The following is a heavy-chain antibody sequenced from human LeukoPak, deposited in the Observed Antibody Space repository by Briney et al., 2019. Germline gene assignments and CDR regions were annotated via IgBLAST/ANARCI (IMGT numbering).Heavy chain of an antibody. V-gene: IGHV1-2*02. CDR3: ARDGAYSLGLIWLDP. Sequence: GASVKVSCKASGYTFTGYYMHWVRQAPGQGLEWMGWINPNSGGTNYAQKFRGRVTMTRDTSTNTVFMELSSLRSDDTAVYYCARDGAYSLGLIWLDPWGQGTLVSVSS. CDR2: INPNSGGT. J-gene: IGHJ5*02. D-gene: IGHD5-18*01. CDR1: GYTFTGYY.